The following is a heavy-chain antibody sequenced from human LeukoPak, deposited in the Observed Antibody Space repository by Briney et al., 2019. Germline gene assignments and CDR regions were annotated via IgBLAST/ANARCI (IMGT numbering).Heavy chain of an antibody. V-gene: IGHV1-8*01. CDR2: MNPNSGNT. CDR3: ARSYYDSSGYYQTFDP. J-gene: IGHJ5*02. Sequence: ASVKVSCKASGYTFTSYDINWVRQATGQGVEWMGWMNPNSGNTGYAQKFQGRVTMTRNTPISTAYMELSSLRSEDTAVYYCARSYYDSSGYYQTFDPWGQGTLVTVSS. D-gene: IGHD3-22*01. CDR1: GYTFTSYD.